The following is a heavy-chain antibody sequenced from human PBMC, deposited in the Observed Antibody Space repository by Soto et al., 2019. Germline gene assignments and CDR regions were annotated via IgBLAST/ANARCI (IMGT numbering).Heavy chain of an antibody. CDR3: AVTRRNYYYDSSGYYSHDAFDI. V-gene: IGHV5-10-1*01. CDR1: GYSFTSYW. Sequence: GESLKISCKGSGYSFTSYWISWVRQMPGKGLEWMGRIDPSDSYTNYSPSFQGHVTISADKSISTAYLQWSSLKASDTAMYYCAVTRRNYYYDSSGYYSHDAFDIRGKGTMVTVSS. D-gene: IGHD3-22*01. CDR2: IDPSDSYT. J-gene: IGHJ3*02.